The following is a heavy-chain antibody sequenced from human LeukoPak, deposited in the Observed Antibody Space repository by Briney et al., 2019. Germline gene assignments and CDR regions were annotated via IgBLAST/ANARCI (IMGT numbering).Heavy chain of an antibody. D-gene: IGHD3-22*01. CDR3: ARASSGYSDY. V-gene: IGHV4-39*01. CDR2: IYYSGST. Sequence: PSETLSLTCTVSGGSISSSSYYWGWIRPPPGKGLEWIGSIYYSGSTYYNPSLKSRVTISVDTSKNQFSLKLSSVTAADTAVYYCARASSGYSDYWGQGTLVTVSS. J-gene: IGHJ4*02. CDR1: GGSISSSSYY.